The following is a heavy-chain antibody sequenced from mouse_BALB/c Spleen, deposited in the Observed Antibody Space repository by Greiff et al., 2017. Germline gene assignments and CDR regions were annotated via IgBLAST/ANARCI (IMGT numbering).Heavy chain of an antibody. CDR3: ARRGIYYYDAMDY. Sequence: VQLQQSGPELVKPGASVRISCKASGYTFTSYYIHWVKQRPGQGLEWIGWIYPGNVNTKYNEKFKGKATLTADKSSSTAYMQLSSLTSEDSAVYFCARRGIYYYDAMDYWGQGTSVTVSS. CDR2: IYPGNVNT. CDR1: GYTFTSYY. V-gene: IGHV1S56*01. J-gene: IGHJ4*01. D-gene: IGHD1-1*01.